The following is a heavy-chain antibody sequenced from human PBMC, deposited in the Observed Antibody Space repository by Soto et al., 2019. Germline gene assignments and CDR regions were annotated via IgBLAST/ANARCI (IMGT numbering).Heavy chain of an antibody. J-gene: IGHJ4*02. CDR1: GGSISSSSYY. V-gene: IGHV4-39*01. CDR2: IYYSGST. Sequence: SETLSLTCSVSGGSISSSSYYWGWIRQPPGKGLEWIGSIYYSGSTYYNPSLKSRVTISVDTSKNQFSLKLSSVTAADTAVYYCARHYRSKSFSGYGPFGDYWGQGTLVTVYS. CDR3: ARHYRSKSFSGYGPFGDY. D-gene: IGHD3-16*02.